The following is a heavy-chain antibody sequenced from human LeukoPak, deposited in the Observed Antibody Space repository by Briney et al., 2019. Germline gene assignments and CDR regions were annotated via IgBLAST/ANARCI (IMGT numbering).Heavy chain of an antibody. Sequence: SVKVSCKASDYTFTSYGISWVRQAPGQGLEWMGWINPNSGGTNYAQKFQGRVTMTRDTSISTAYMELSRLRSDDTAVYYCARAADSSGYYYGRFDPWGQGTLVTVSS. CDR2: INPNSGGT. D-gene: IGHD3-22*01. V-gene: IGHV1-2*02. J-gene: IGHJ5*02. CDR1: DYTFTSYG. CDR3: ARAADSSGYYYGRFDP.